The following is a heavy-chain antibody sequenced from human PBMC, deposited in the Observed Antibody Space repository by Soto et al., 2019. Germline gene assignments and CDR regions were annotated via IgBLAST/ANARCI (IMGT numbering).Heavy chain of an antibody. CDR2: INAGNGNT. CDR3: ARSGVYVAAAGIGY. D-gene: IGHD6-13*01. Sequence: QVQLVQSGAEVKKPGASVKVSWKASGYTFTSYAMHWVRQAPGQRLEWMGWINAGNGNTKYSQKFQGRVTITRDTSASTAYMELSSLRSEDTAVYYCARSGVYVAAAGIGYWGQGTLVTVSS. J-gene: IGHJ4*02. V-gene: IGHV1-3*01. CDR1: GYTFTSYA.